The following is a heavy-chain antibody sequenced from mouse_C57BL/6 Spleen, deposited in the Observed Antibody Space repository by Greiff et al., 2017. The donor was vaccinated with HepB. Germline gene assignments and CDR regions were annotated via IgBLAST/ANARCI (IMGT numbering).Heavy chain of an antibody. D-gene: IGHD1-1*01. CDR2: INPSSGYT. V-gene: IGHV1-7*01. CDR1: GYTFTSYW. J-gene: IGHJ2*01. CDR3: ARGITTVVDY. Sequence: VQLQQSGAELAKPGASVKLSCKASGYTFTSYWMHWVKQRPGQGLEWIGYINPSSGYTKYNQKFKDKATLIADKSSSTAYMQLSSLTYEDSAVYYCARGITTVVDYWGQGTTLTVSS.